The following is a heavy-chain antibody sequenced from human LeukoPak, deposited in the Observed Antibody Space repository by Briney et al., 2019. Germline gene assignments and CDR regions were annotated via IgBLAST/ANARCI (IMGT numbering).Heavy chain of an antibody. CDR1: GFTVSSNY. V-gene: IGHV3-66*02. J-gene: IGHJ6*03. CDR3: ARGPSSGWYYYYYMDV. CDR2: IYSGGST. Sequence: PGGSLRLSCAASGFTVSSNYLSWVRQAPGKGLEWVSVIYSGGSTYYADSVKGRFTISRDNSKNTLYLQMNSLRAEDTAVYYCARGPSSGWYYYYYMDVWGEGTTVTVSS. D-gene: IGHD6-19*01.